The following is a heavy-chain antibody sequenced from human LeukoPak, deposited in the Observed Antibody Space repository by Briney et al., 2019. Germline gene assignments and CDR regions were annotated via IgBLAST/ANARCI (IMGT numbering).Heavy chain of an antibody. D-gene: IGHD4-23*01. CDR2: IYSCGST. Sequence: PSETLFLTCTVSGGSISSYYWSWIRQPPGKGLEWIGYIYSCGSTNYNPSLKSRVTISVDTSKNQFSLKLSSVTAADTAVYYCARRSGNSLWDYWGQGTLVTVSS. J-gene: IGHJ4*02. V-gene: IGHV4-59*08. CDR1: GGSISSYY. CDR3: ARRSGNSLWDY.